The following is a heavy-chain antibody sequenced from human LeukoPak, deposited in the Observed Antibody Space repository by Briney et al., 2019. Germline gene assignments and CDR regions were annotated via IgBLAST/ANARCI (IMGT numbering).Heavy chain of an antibody. CDR2: IYTSGST. D-gene: IGHD1-26*01. Sequence: SETLSLTCTVSGGSISSYYWSWIRQPAGKGLEWIGRIYTSGSTNYNPSLKSRVTMSVDTSKNQFSLKLSSVTAADTAVYYCARLANSGSYRYVDYWGLGTLVTVSS. J-gene: IGHJ4*02. V-gene: IGHV4-4*07. CDR1: GGSISSYY. CDR3: ARLANSGSYRYVDY.